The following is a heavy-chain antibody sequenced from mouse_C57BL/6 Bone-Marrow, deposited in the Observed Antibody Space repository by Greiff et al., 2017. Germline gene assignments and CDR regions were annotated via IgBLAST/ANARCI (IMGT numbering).Heavy chain of an antibody. V-gene: IGHV1-26*01. CDR3: ASLIYYDYDEDY. CDR1: GYTFTDYY. Sequence: VQLQQSGPELVKPGASVKISCKASGYTFTDYYMNWVKQSHGKSLEWIGDINPNNGGTSYNQKFKGKATLTVDKSSSTAYMELRSLTSEDSAVYYCASLIYYDYDEDYWGQGTTLTVSS. D-gene: IGHD2-4*01. J-gene: IGHJ2*01. CDR2: INPNNGGT.